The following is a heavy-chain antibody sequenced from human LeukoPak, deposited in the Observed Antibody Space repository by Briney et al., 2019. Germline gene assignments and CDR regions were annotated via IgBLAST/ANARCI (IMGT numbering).Heavy chain of an antibody. V-gene: IGHV3-48*01. CDR2: ISSSSSTI. J-gene: IGHJ4*02. Sequence: GGSLRLSCAGSGFSFSSYSMKWVRQAPGKGLEWISYISSSSSTINYADSVKGRFTISRDNAQKSLYLEMNSLRVEDTAVYYCARGTPFGSGTYYGRYFDHWGQGTLVTVSS. CDR1: GFSFSSYS. CDR3: ARGTPFGSGTYYGRYFDH. D-gene: IGHD3-10*01.